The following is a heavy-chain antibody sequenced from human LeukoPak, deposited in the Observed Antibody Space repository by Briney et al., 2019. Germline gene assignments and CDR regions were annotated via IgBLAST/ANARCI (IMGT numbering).Heavy chain of an antibody. CDR3: ARVGDFWSKNWFDP. V-gene: IGHV4-61*02. CDR2: IYTSGST. Sequence: SETLSLTCTVSGGSISSGSYYWSWIRQPAGKGLEWIGRIYTSGSTNYNPSLKSRVTISVDTSKNQFSLKLSSVTAADTAVYYCARVGDFWSKNWFDPWGQGTLVTVSS. CDR1: GGSISSGSYY. D-gene: IGHD3-3*01. J-gene: IGHJ5*02.